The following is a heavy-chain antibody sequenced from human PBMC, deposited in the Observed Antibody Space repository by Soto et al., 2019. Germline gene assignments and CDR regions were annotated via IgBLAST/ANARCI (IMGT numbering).Heavy chain of an antibody. CDR2: IKTKADGGTA. J-gene: IGHJ4*02. CDR1: GFTFIYAW. Sequence: PGGSLRLSCAASGFTFIYAWMNWVRQAPGKGPEWVARIKTKADGGTADYAASVKGRFTISRDDSKATVYLQMNSLNTEDTAVYYCTTDPDIPLSGPLWGQGTLVTVSS. V-gene: IGHV3-15*07. CDR3: TTDPDIPLSGPL. D-gene: IGHD5-12*01.